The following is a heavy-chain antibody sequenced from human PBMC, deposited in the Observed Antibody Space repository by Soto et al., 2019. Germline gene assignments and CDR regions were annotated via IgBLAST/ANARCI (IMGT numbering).Heavy chain of an antibody. D-gene: IGHD2-15*01. J-gene: IGHJ5*02. CDR3: ARGLAYLGYCSGGSCYLNWFDP. Sequence: PSENLSLTCAVYGGSFSGYYWSWIRQPPGKGLEWIGEINHSGSTNYNPSLKSRVTISVDTSKNQFSLKLSSVTAADTAVYYCARGLAYLGYCSGGSCYLNWFDPWGQGTQVTVSS. CDR2: INHSGST. V-gene: IGHV4-34*01. CDR1: GGSFSGYY.